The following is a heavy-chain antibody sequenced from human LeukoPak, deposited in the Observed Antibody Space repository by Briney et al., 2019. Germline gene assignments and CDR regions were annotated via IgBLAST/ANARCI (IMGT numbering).Heavy chain of an antibody. Sequence: SVKVSCKASGGTFSSYAISWVRQAPGQGLEWMGRIIPILGIANYAQKFQGRVTITADKSTSTAYMELSSLRSEDTAVYYCASGYSYLYYFDYWGQGTLVTVSS. D-gene: IGHD5-18*01. J-gene: IGHJ4*02. CDR1: GGTFSSYA. CDR3: ASGYSYLYYFDY. CDR2: IIPILGIA. V-gene: IGHV1-69*04.